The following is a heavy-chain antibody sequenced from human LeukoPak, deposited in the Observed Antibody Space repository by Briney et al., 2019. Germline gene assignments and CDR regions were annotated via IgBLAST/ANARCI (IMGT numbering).Heavy chain of an antibody. D-gene: IGHD3-9*01. CDR3: ARQNYDISIGYSGVGWLDP. Sequence: GGSLRLSCAASGFDFSSYSMNWVRQAPGKGLEWVSTISASSSYIDYADSVKGRFTISRDTAKNGVYLQMSSLRVEDTAVYYCARQNYDISIGYSGVGWLDPWGQGTLVIVSS. CDR1: GFDFSSYS. J-gene: IGHJ5*02. CDR2: ISASSSYI. V-gene: IGHV3-21*01.